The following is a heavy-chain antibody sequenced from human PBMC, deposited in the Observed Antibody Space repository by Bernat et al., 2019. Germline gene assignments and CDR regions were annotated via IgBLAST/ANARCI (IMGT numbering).Heavy chain of an antibody. Sequence: QVQLVESGGGVVQPGRSLRLSCAASGFSFSSYAMHWVRQAPGKGLEWVAVISYDGSNKYYADSVKGRFTISRDNSKNTLYLQMNSLRAEDTSVYYCARARYCSGGSCYSYYYYYYMDVWGKGTTVTVSS. CDR3: ARARYCSGGSCYSYYYYYYMDV. CDR2: ISYDGSNK. D-gene: IGHD2-15*01. V-gene: IGHV3-30-3*01. J-gene: IGHJ6*03. CDR1: GFSFSSYA.